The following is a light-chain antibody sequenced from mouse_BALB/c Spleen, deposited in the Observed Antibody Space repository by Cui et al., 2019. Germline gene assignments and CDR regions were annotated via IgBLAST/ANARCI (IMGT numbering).Light chain of an antibody. J-gene: IGKJ1*01. V-gene: IGKV4-59*01. Sequence: QIVLTQSPAIMSASPGEKVTMTCSASSSVSYMHWYQQKSGTSPKRWIYDTSKLASGVPARFSGSGSGTSYSPTISSMEAEDAATYYCQQWSSNPPTFGGGTKLEIK. CDR2: DTS. CDR3: QQWSSNPPT. CDR1: SSVSY.